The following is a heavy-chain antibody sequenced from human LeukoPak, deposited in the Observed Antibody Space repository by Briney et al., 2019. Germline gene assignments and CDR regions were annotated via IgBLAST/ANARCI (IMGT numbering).Heavy chain of an antibody. Sequence: ASVTVSCKASGYTFTGYYMHWVRQAPGQGLEWMGWINPNSGGTNYAQKFQGRVTMTRDTSISTAYMELSRLRSDDTAVYYCARDPTYYYGSGSYGGDNWFDPWGQGTLVTVSS. CDR3: ARDPTYYYGSGSYGGDNWFDP. CDR2: INPNSGGT. CDR1: GYTFTGYY. J-gene: IGHJ5*02. D-gene: IGHD3-10*01. V-gene: IGHV1-2*02.